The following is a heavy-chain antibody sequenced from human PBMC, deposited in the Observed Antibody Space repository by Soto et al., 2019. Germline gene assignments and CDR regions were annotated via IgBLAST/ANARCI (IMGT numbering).Heavy chain of an antibody. CDR3: ARARGGGDYYDSSGYYSTSFDY. Sequence: GGSLRLSCAASGFTFSSYSMNWVRQAPGKGLEWVSSISSSSSYIYYADSVKGRLTISRDNAKNSLYLQMNSLRAEDTAVYYCARARGGGDYYDSSGYYSTSFDYWGQGTLVTVSS. V-gene: IGHV3-21*01. D-gene: IGHD3-22*01. J-gene: IGHJ4*02. CDR2: ISSSSSYI. CDR1: GFTFSSYS.